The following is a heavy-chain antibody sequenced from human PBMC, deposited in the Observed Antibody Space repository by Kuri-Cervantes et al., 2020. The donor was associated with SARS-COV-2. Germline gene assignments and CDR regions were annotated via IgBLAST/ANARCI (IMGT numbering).Heavy chain of an antibody. CDR1: GDSVNIYY. CDR2: VSNTGSA. CDR3: ARVINGFGP. J-gene: IGHJ5*02. Sequence: SETLSLTCTVSGDSVNIYYWTWIRQPPGKGLEWIAYVSNTGSATYNPSLKGRVTMSLDTSKNQFSLKLRSVTAADTAVYYCARVINGFGPWGQGRQVTVSS. V-gene: IGHV4-59*02.